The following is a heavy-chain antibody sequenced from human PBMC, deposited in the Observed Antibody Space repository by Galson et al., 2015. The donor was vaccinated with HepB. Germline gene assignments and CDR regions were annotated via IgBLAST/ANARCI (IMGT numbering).Heavy chain of an antibody. CDR2: ISYDGSNK. J-gene: IGHJ4*02. Sequence: SLRLSCAASGFTFSSYGMHWVRQAPGKGLEWVAVISYDGSNKYYADSVKGRFTISRDNSKNTLYLQMNSLRAEDTAVYYCAKETGTYPPVIDYWGQGTLVTVSS. CDR1: GFTFSSYG. CDR3: AKETGTYPPVIDY. V-gene: IGHV3-30*18. D-gene: IGHD3-9*01.